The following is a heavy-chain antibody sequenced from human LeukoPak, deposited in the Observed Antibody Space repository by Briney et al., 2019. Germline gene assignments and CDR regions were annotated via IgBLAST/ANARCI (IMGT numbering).Heavy chain of an antibody. J-gene: IGHJ4*02. CDR2: ISYDGSNK. CDR3: AKGNQRGYSYGLDY. V-gene: IGHV3-30*18. CDR1: GFTFSSYV. Sequence: PGRSLRLSCAASGFTFSSYVMHWVRQAPGKGLEWVAVISYDGSNKYYADSVKGRFTISRDNSKNTLYVQMNSLRAEDTAVYYCAKGNQRGYSYGLDYGGQGTLVTVSS. D-gene: IGHD5-18*01.